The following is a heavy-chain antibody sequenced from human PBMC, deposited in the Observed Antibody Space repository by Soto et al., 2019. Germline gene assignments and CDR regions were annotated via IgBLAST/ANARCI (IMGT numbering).Heavy chain of an antibody. CDR2: INHSGST. V-gene: IGHV4-34*01. Sequence: PSETLSLTCAVYGGSFRGYYCTWIRQPPGKGLEWIGEINHSGSTNYNPSLKSRVTISVDTSKNQFSLKLSSVTAADTAVYYCARKTRITIYGVVTRAFDNWGQGTLVTVS. D-gene: IGHD3-3*01. J-gene: IGHJ4*02. CDR3: ARKTRITIYGVVTRAFDN. CDR1: GGSFRGYY.